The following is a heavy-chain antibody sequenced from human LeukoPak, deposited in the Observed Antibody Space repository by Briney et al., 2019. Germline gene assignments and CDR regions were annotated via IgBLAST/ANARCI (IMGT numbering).Heavy chain of an antibody. D-gene: IGHD6-19*01. CDR3: AKRRHSSGWDFDY. V-gene: IGHV3-30*02. J-gene: IGHJ4*02. CDR1: GFTFSSCD. CDR2: ILSDGSTK. Sequence: PGGSLRVSCAASGFTFSSCDMHWVRQAPGKGLEWLALILSDGSTKYYADSVKGRLTISRDNSKNTLYLQMNSLRAEDTAVYYCAKRRHSSGWDFDYWGQGTLVTVSS.